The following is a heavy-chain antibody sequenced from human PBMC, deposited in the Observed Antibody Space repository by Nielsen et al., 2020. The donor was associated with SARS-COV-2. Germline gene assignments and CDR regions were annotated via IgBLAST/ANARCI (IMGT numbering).Heavy chain of an antibody. CDR1: GFTFSTYG. CDR3: AKDWTAIVVVPSGGVNY. CDR2: ISSDGSNK. D-gene: IGHD2-15*01. Sequence: GESLKISCAASGFTFSTYGMHWVRQAPGKGLEWVAAISSDGSNKYYVDSVKGRFTTSRDNSKNTLYLQMSSLREEDTAVYYCAKDWTAIVVVPSGGVNYWGQGTLVTVSS. J-gene: IGHJ4*02. V-gene: IGHV3-30*18.